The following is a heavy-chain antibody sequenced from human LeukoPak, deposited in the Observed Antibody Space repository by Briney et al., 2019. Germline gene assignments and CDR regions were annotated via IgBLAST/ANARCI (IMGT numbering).Heavy chain of an antibody. Sequence: PGGSLRLSCAASGFTFSSYSMNWVRQAPGKGLEWASSISSSSSYIYYADSVRGRFTISRDNAKNSLYLQMNSLRAEDTAVYYCARDLSEGYYFDYWGQGTLVTVSS. CDR2: ISSSSSYI. CDR1: GFTFSSYS. J-gene: IGHJ4*02. V-gene: IGHV3-21*01. CDR3: ARDLSEGYYFDY.